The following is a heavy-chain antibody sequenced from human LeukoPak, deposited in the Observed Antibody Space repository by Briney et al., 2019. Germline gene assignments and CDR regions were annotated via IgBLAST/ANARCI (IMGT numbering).Heavy chain of an antibody. V-gene: IGHV3-23*01. J-gene: IGHJ5*02. CDR3: AKSRLTPHP. CDR2: IGGSGSST. D-gene: IGHD1-14*01. Sequence: GGSLRLSCAPSGFTFSNSDMSWVRQAPGKGLEWVSAIGGSGSSTFYADSVKGRFTVSRDNSKNTLSLQMSSLRAEDTAVYYCAKSRLTPHPWGQGTLVTVSS. CDR1: GFTFSNSD.